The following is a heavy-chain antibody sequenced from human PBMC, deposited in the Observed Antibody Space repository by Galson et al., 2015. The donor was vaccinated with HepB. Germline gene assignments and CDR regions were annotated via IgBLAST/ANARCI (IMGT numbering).Heavy chain of an antibody. Sequence: SVKVSCKASGYTFTSYYMHWVRQAPGQGLEWMGIINPSGGSTSYAQKFQGRVTMTRDTSTSTVYMELSSLRSEDTAVYYCARDIVVVPAAYYYGMDVWGQGTTVTVSS. CDR3: ARDIVVVPAAYYYGMDV. CDR1: GYTFTSYY. J-gene: IGHJ6*02. V-gene: IGHV1-46*01. CDR2: INPSGGST. D-gene: IGHD2-2*01.